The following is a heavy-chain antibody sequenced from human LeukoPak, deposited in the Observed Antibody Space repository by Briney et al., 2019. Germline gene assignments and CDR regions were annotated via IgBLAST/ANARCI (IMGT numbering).Heavy chain of an antibody. CDR2: IFYNGGP. V-gene: IGHV4-39*07. CDR1: GDSITNSNYY. Sequence: SETLSLTCTASGDSITNSNYYWGWVHQSPGRGLEWLGNIFYNGGPYYNPSFKSRVVISVDTSKNHFSLTLNAVTAADTAVYHCASYSGIYSAFEIWSQGTLVTVSS. CDR3: ASYSGIYSAFEI. J-gene: IGHJ3*02. D-gene: IGHD1-26*01.